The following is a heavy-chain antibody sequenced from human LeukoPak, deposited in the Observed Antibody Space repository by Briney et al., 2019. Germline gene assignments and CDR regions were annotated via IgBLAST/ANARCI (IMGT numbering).Heavy chain of an antibody. J-gene: IGHJ6*02. Sequence: GGSLRLSCVASGFSFSTQRMHWVRQAPGKGLVWVSYINIDERITGYADSVKGRFTISKDNAKNSLYLQMNSLRAEDTALYHCARNNGMDVWGQGTTVIVSS. CDR1: GFSFSTQR. V-gene: IGHV3-74*01. CDR3: ARNNGMDV. CDR2: INIDERIT.